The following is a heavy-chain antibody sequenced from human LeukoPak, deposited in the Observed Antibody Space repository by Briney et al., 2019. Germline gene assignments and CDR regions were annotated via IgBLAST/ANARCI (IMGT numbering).Heavy chain of an antibody. Sequence: ASVKVSCKASGGTFSSYAISWVRQAPGQGLEWMGRIIPIFGTADYAQKFQGRVTITADKSTSTAYMELSSLRSEDTAVYYCARDYYDGSNWFDPWGQGTLATVSS. D-gene: IGHD3-22*01. V-gene: IGHV1-69*06. CDR2: IIPIFGTA. J-gene: IGHJ5*02. CDR1: GGTFSSYA. CDR3: ARDYYDGSNWFDP.